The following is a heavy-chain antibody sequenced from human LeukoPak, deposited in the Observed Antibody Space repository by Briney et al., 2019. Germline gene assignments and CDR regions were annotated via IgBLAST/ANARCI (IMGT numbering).Heavy chain of an antibody. CDR2: IRSKAYGGTT. Sequence: PGGSLRLSCAASGFTFGDYAMSWFRQAPGKGLEWVGFIRSKAYGGTTEYAASVKGRFAISRDDSKSIAYLQMNSLKTEDTAVYYCTRDRFFTTYTAMGYYYYYMDVWGKGTTVTVSS. CDR3: TRDRFFTTYTAMGYYYYYMDV. CDR1: GFTFGDYA. J-gene: IGHJ6*03. D-gene: IGHD5-18*01. V-gene: IGHV3-49*03.